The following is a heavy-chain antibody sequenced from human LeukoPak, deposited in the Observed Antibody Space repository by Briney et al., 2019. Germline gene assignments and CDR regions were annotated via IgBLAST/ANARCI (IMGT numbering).Heavy chain of an antibody. J-gene: IGHJ4*02. CDR1: GYTLTSYG. CDR3: ARDLRPYCSGGSCYLGFY. D-gene: IGHD2-15*01. Sequence: GASVKVSCKASGYTLTSYGISWVRQAPGQGLEWMGWISAYNGNTNYAQKLQGRVTMTTGTSTSTAYMELRSLRSDDTAVYYCARDLRPYCSGGSCYLGFYWGQGTLVTVSS. CDR2: ISAYNGNT. V-gene: IGHV1-18*01.